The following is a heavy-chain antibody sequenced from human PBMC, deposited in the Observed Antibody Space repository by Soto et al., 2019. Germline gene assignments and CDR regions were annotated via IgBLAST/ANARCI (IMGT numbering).Heavy chain of an antibody. CDR2: ISGSGGST. Sequence: GGSLRLSCAASGFTFSSYAMSWVRQAPGKGLEWVSAISGSGGSTSYADSVKGRFTISRDKSKNTLYLQMNSLMAEDTAVYYCAKVREPDIVATTSDVNAFDIWGQGTMVTVSS. CDR1: GFTFSSYA. CDR3: AKVREPDIVATTSDVNAFDI. D-gene: IGHD5-12*01. V-gene: IGHV3-23*01. J-gene: IGHJ3*02.